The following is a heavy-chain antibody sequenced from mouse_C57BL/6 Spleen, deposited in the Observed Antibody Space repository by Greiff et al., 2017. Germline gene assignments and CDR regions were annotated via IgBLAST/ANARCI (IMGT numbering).Heavy chain of an antibody. J-gene: IGHJ2*01. V-gene: IGHV1-18*01. CDR1: GYTFTDYN. D-gene: IGHD6-1*01. CDR2: INPNNGGT. Sequence: EVQLQQSGPELVKPGASVKIPCKASGYTFTDYNMDWVKQSHGKSLEWIGDINPNNGGTIYNQKFKGKATLTVDKSSSTAYMELRSLTSEDTAVYYCARTPNPRYYFDYWGQGTTLTVSS. CDR3: ARTPNPRYYFDY.